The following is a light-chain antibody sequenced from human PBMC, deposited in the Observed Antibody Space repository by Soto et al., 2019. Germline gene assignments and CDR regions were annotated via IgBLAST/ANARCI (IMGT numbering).Light chain of an antibody. J-gene: IGKJ4*01. CDR2: AAS. CDR1: QSISSY. CDR3: QHTYSTPPT. Sequence: DIQMTQSPSSLSASVGDRVTITCRASQSISSYLNWYQQKPGKAPKLLIYAASSLQSGVPSRFSASGSGTDFTLSISSLQPEDFATYYCQHTYSTPPTFGGGTKVEIK. V-gene: IGKV1-39*01.